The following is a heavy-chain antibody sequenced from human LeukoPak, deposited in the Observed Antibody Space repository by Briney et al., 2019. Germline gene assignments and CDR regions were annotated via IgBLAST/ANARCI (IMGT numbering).Heavy chain of an antibody. D-gene: IGHD5-12*01. J-gene: IGHJ4*02. Sequence: SETLSLTCIVSGGXISSSTYYWGWIRQPPGKGLEWIGSIYYSGSTYYNPSLKSRVTISVDTSKNQFPLKLSSVTAADTAVYYCARLSGLVATNWGQGTLVTVSS. V-gene: IGHV4-39*01. CDR3: ARLSGLVATN. CDR2: IYYSGST. CDR1: GGXISSSTYY.